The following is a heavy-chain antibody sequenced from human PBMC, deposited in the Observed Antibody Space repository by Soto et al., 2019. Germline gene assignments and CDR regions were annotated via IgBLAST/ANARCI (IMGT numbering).Heavy chain of an antibody. CDR1: GSSISSNNW. D-gene: IGHD2-15*01. J-gene: IGHJ4*02. CDR3: AEDVSGHPSYSDN. Sequence: QVQLQESGPGLVKPAGTLSLTCVVSGSSISSNNWWRLVRQPPGKGLEWIGEIYHSGTTSYTPSLKSRVTMSVDKSKKQFTLKLTSVPAADTSVYFCAEDVSGHPSYSDNWGQGTLVTVSS. V-gene: IGHV4-4*01. CDR2: IYHSGTT.